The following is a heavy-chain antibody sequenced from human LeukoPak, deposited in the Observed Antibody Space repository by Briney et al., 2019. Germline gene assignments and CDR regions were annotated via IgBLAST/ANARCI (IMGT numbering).Heavy chain of an antibody. D-gene: IGHD5-12*01. CDR2: IYSDGSST. J-gene: IGHJ4*02. CDR1: GFSFNTYW. V-gene: IGHV3-74*01. Sequence: PGGSLRLSCAASGFSFNTYWMHWVRQAPGKGLVWVSRIYSDGSSTYYADSVKGRFTCSRDNAKNTVYLQMKSLRAEDTAVYYCARGASGYGNFDYWGQGTLVTVSS. CDR3: ARGASGYGNFDY.